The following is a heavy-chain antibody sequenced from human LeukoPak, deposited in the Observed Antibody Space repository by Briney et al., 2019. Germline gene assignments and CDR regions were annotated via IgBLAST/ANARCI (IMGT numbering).Heavy chain of an antibody. J-gene: IGHJ6*02. D-gene: IGHD6-19*01. CDR2: SNSDGSGA. CDR3: ASSSKQWLVYYYYGMDV. V-gene: IGHV3-74*01. CDR1: GFTFSNYW. Sequence: GGSLRLSCVASGFTFSNYWMHWVRQAPGKGLVWVSHSNSDGSGATYADSVKGRFTISRDNAKNTLYLQMNSLRAEDTAVYYCASSSKQWLVYYYYGMDVWGQGTTVTVSS.